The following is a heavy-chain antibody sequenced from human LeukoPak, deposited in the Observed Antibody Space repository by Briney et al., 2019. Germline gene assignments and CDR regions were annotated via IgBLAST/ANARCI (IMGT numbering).Heavy chain of an antibody. Sequence: GGSLRLSCAASGFTFSTFAMIWVRQPPGKGLEWVSSIFPSGGEIHYADSVRGRFTISRDNSKSTLSLQMNSLRAEDTAIYYCAKDRLLWFGEHTFDYWGQGTLVTVSS. CDR3: AKDRLLWFGEHTFDY. D-gene: IGHD3-10*01. V-gene: IGHV3-23*01. CDR1: GFTFSTFA. CDR2: IFPSGGEI. J-gene: IGHJ4*02.